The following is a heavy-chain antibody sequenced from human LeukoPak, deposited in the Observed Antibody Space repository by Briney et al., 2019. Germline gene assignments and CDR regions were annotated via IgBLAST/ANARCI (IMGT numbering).Heavy chain of an antibody. CDR3: ARANYEPSY. V-gene: IGHV1-2*02. Sequence: ASVKVSCKASGYTFTSYGISWVRQAPGQGLEWMGWINPNSGGTNYAQKFQGRVTMTRDTSISTAYMELSRLRSDDTAVYHCARANYEPSYWGQGALVTVSS. D-gene: IGHD3-22*01. CDR1: GYTFTSYG. CDR2: INPNSGGT. J-gene: IGHJ4*02.